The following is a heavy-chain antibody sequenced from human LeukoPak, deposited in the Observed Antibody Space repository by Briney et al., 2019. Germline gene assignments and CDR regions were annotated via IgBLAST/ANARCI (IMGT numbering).Heavy chain of an antibody. CDR1: GYTFTDYY. D-gene: IGHD1-14*01. CDR3: AREEVSFDM. CDR2: INPSSGGT. V-gene: IGHV1-2*02. Sequence: GASVKVSCKASGYTFTDYYMDWVRQAPGQGLEWMGWINPSSGGTKYAQKFQGRVTMTRDTSISTAYMELSRLRSDDTAVYYCAREEVSFDMWGQGTMVTVSS. J-gene: IGHJ3*02.